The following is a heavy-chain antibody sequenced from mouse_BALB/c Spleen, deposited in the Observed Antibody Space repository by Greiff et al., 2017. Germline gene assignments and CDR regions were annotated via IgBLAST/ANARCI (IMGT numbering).Heavy chain of an antibody. CDR3: ASPIYYDYDGWYFDV. V-gene: IGHV5-6*01. Sequence: EVQLVESGGDLVKPGGSLKLSCAASGFTFSSYGMSWVRQTPDKRLEWVATISSGGSYTYYPDSVKGRFTISRDNAKNTLYLQMSSLKSEDTAMYYCASPIYYDYDGWYFDVWGAGTTVTVSS. CDR2: ISSGGSYT. CDR1: GFTFSSYG. J-gene: IGHJ1*01. D-gene: IGHD2-4*01.